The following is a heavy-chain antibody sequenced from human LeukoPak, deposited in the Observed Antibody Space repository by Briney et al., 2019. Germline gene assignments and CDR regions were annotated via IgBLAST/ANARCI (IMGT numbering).Heavy chain of an antibody. Sequence: GGSLRLSCVASGFTFSSYWMHWVRQAPGEGLVWVSRINSDGSTTTYADSVKGRFTISRDNAKNTLYLQMNSLRAEDTAVYYCARARGLGYGDYVRWFDPWGRGTLVTVSS. J-gene: IGHJ5*02. CDR1: GFTFSSYW. CDR3: ARARGLGYGDYVRWFDP. V-gene: IGHV3-74*01. D-gene: IGHD4-17*01. CDR2: INSDGSTT.